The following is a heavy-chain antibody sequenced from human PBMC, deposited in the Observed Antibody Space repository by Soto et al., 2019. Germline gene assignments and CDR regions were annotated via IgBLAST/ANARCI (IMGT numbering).Heavy chain of an antibody. J-gene: IGHJ3*01. V-gene: IGHV2-5*02. Sequence: QITLEESGPTLVKPTQTLTLTCTVSGFSLTTNGVGVAWIRQPPGKALECLALIYWDDDKRYNPSLQSRLTIARDTSKSQVVLTVNNVDPVDTATYYCAHRNIVTSGPDAFDVWGQGTMVSVSS. CDR3: AHRNIVTSGPDAFDV. CDR1: GFSLTTNGVG. D-gene: IGHD3-16*02. CDR2: IYWDDDK.